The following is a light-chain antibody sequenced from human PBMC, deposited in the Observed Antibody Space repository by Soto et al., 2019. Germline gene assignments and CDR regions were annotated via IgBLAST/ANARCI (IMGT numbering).Light chain of an antibody. CDR1: SSNIGTNI. V-gene: IGLV1-44*01. J-gene: IGLJ3*02. CDR3: AAWDDSLNGPV. Sequence: QSVPTQPPSASGTPGQGVTISCSGSSSNIGTNIVTWYQHLPGTAPKLLIYNNDLRHSGVPDRFSASKSGPSAALTISGLQSEDEADYFCAAWDDSLNGPVFGGGTKLTVL. CDR2: NND.